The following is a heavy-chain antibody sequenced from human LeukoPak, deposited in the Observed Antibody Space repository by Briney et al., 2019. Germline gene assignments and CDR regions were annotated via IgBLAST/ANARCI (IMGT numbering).Heavy chain of an antibody. Sequence: GGSLRLSCAASGFTVSSNYMNWVRQAPGKGLEWVSVIYSGGSTYYVDSVKGRFTISRDNSKNTLYLQMNSLRADDTAVYYCATSGGYYQFDYWGQGALVTVSS. J-gene: IGHJ4*02. V-gene: IGHV3-53*01. CDR2: IYSGGST. CDR3: ATSGGYYQFDY. CDR1: GFTVSSNY. D-gene: IGHD1-26*01.